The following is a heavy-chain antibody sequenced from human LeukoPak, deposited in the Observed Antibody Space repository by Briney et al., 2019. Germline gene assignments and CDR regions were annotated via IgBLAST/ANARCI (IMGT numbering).Heavy chain of an antibody. CDR1: GGSMSDHY. D-gene: IGHD3-10*01. J-gene: IGHJ6*03. V-gene: IGHV4-4*09. CDR2: IYATGNT. Sequence: PSGTLSLTCAVSGGSMSDHYWSWIRQTPGTTLEWIGYIYATGNTNYSPSLKGRVTISLDTSKNHFSLRLRSVTAADTALYYCARHFRKDYPDSGGSQYFHYIDVWGKGTTVTVSS. CDR3: ARHFRKDYPDSGGSQYFHYIDV.